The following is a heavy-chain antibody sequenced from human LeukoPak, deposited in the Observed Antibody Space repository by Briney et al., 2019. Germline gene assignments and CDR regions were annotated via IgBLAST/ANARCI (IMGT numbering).Heavy chain of an antibody. CDR1: GFTFSIYS. CDR2: ITGSSSTV. J-gene: IGHJ4*02. V-gene: IGHV3-48*01. D-gene: IGHD3-22*01. CDR3: ARARNNYDSSGYSALDY. Sequence: GGSLRLSCVASGFTFSIYSMTWVRQAPGKGLEWVSYITGSSSTVYCADSVKGRFTVSRDNAKNSLYLQMNSLRAEDTAVYYCARARNNYDSSGYSALDYWGQGTLVTVSS.